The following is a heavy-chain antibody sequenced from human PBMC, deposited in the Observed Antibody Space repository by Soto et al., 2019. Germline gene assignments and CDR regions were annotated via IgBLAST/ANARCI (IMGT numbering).Heavy chain of an antibody. CDR1: GGTFSSYA. CDR3: TGEGGGYGGNSIV. D-gene: IGHD2-21*02. V-gene: IGHV1-69*06. J-gene: IGHJ4*02. CDR2: IIPILKTA. Sequence: QVQLVQSGAEVKKPGSSVKVSCKASGGTFSSYAISWVRQAPGQGPEWMGGIIPILKTADYAQKFQGGVTITPDKPMSKTYMELGSLGSEDPAFYYCTGEGGGYGGNSIVWGQGTLVTVSS.